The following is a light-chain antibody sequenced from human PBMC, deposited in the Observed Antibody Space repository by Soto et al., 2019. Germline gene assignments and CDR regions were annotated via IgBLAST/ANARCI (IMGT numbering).Light chain of an antibody. Sequence: QSVLTQPPSVSGAPGQRVTISCTESSSNIGAGYDVHWYQQLPGTAPKLLIYGNSNRPSGVPDRCSGAKSGTSASLAITGLQADDEADYYCQSYDSSLSGWVFGGGTKVTVL. CDR3: QSYDSSLSGWV. CDR1: SSNIGAGYD. V-gene: IGLV1-40*01. J-gene: IGLJ3*02. CDR2: GNS.